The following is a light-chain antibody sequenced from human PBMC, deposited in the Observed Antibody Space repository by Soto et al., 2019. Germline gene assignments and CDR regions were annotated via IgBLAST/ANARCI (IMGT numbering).Light chain of an antibody. J-gene: IGKJ5*01. Sequence: DIQMTQSPSSLSASVGDRVTITCQARQNINNYLNWYQQKPGRAPKLLIYDASNLEAGVPSRFRASGSGTDFTLTISRLQHEDIATXXCQQXXXLPTFXQGTRLEIK. CDR2: DAS. CDR3: QQXXXLPT. CDR1: QNINNY. V-gene: IGKV1-33*01.